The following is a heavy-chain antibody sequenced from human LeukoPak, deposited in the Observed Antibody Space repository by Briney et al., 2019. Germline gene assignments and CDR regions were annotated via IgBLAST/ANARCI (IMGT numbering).Heavy chain of an antibody. J-gene: IGHJ4*02. CDR2: TSSSSSYI. CDR1: RFTFRSYS. D-gene: IGHD6-13*01. Sequence: PGGSLRLSCAASRFTFRSYSMNWVRQAPGKGLEWVSSTSSSSSYIYYADSVKGRFIISRDNADNSLYLQMNSMKAEDTAVYYCARASSSWYFDYWGQGTLVTVSS. CDR3: ARASSSWYFDY. V-gene: IGHV3-21*01.